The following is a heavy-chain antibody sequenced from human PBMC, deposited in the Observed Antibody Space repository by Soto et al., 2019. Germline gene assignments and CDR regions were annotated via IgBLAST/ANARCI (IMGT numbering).Heavy chain of an antibody. CDR2: ISPYNDYT. Sequence: QVQLVQSAAEVKKPGASVKVSCKASGYTFIRYGITWVRQAPGQGPEWMGWISPYNDYTIYAQKVQGRVTMTTDTATRTVYMELRSLKSDDTAVYYCARGGYYDNNWGKLRHCGLDVWGQGTSVTVSS. CDR1: GYTFIRYG. V-gene: IGHV1-18*01. D-gene: IGHD3-16*01. CDR3: ARGGYYDNNWGKLRHCGLDV. J-gene: IGHJ6*02.